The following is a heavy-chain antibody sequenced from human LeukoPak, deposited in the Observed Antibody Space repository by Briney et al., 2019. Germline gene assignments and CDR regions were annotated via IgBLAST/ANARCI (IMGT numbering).Heavy chain of an antibody. Sequence: SETLSLTCTVSGASFSSSTYYWGWIRQPPGKGLEWIGSIYYSGSTYYNPSLKSRVTMSVDTSKNQFSLKLSSVTAADTAVYYCARHAGGISATGTRPFDYWGQGTLVTVSS. CDR2: IYYSGST. V-gene: IGHV4-39*01. CDR3: ARHAGGISATGTRPFDY. CDR1: GASFSSSTYY. J-gene: IGHJ4*02. D-gene: IGHD6-13*01.